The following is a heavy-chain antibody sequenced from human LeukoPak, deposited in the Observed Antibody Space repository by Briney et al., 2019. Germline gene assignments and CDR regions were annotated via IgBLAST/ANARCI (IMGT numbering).Heavy chain of an antibody. V-gene: IGHV3-15*01. CDR1: GFTFSNAW. Sequence: GGSLRLSCAASGFTFSNAWMSWVRQAPGKGLEWVGRIKSKTDGGTTDYAAPVKGRFTISRDDSKNTLYLQMNSLKTEDTAVYYCTTDKRATHLEIVGDYGGNPEGFDYWGQGTLVTVSS. CDR2: IKSKTDGGTT. J-gene: IGHJ4*02. D-gene: IGHD4-23*01. CDR3: TTDKRATHLEIVGDYGGNPEGFDY.